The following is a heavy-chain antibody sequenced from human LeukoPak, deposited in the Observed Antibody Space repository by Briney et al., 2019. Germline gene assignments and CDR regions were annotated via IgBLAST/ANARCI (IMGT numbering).Heavy chain of an antibody. J-gene: IGHJ4*01. CDR2: IYYSGST. V-gene: IGHV4-39*07. CDR3: ARHVDTALVLYFDY. D-gene: IGHD5-18*01. Sequence: SETLSLACTVSGGSISSSSYYWGGIRQPPGKGVERIGSIYYSGSTYYNPSLKSRVTISVDTSKNQFSLMLTSVTAADTAVYYCARHVDTALVLYFDYWGHGALVTVSS. CDR1: GGSISSSSYY.